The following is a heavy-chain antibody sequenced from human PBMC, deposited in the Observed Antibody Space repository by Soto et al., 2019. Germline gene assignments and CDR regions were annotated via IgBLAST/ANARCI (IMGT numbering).Heavy chain of an antibody. Sequence: SETLSLTCAVYGGSFSGYYWSWIRQPPGKGLEWIGEINHSGSTNYNPSLKSRVTISVDTSKNQFSLKLSSVTAADTAVYYCARGRTYYYGSGSYPPPFYWGQGTQVTGSS. CDR2: INHSGST. CDR3: ARGRTYYYGSGSYPPPFY. CDR1: GGSFSGYY. J-gene: IGHJ4*02. D-gene: IGHD3-10*01. V-gene: IGHV4-34*01.